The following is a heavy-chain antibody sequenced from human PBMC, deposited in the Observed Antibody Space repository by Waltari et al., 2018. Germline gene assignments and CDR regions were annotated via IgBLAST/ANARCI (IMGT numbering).Heavy chain of an antibody. CDR1: GFTFRRHW. J-gene: IGHJ4*02. Sequence: EAQLVESGGKLVQPGGSLRLSCVASGFTFRRHWMSWVRQAPGRGLEWVATIKEDGSDKHYVDSVRGRVTISRDNANDSLYLQMNSLRAEDTAVYYCATWRWGQSEFDYWGQGTLVTVSS. V-gene: IGHV3-7*01. D-gene: IGHD7-27*01. CDR2: IKEDGSDK. CDR3: ATWRWGQSEFDY.